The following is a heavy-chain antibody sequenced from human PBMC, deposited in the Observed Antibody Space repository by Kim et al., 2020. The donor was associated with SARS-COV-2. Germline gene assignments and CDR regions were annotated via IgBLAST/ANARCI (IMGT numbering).Heavy chain of an antibody. Sequence: DSVKGRFTISRDTSKNTLFLQMNSLRTEDTAVYYCAREGSYDSSAYPPFDHWGQGTLVTVSA. D-gene: IGHD3-22*01. CDR3: AREGSYDSSAYPPFDH. V-gene: IGHV3-30*01. J-gene: IGHJ4*02.